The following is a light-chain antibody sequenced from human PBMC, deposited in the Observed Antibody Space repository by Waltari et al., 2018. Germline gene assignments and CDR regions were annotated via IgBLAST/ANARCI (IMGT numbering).Light chain of an antibody. CDR1: SSDAGGYNY. CDR2: DVS. Sequence: QSALTQPASVSGSPGQSITIPCTGTSSDAGGYNYVSWYQQHPGKAPKLMIYDVSNRPSGVSNRFSGSKSGNTASLTISGLQAEDEADYYCSSYTSSSTLVFGTGTKVTVL. CDR3: SSYTSSSTLV. V-gene: IGLV2-14*03. J-gene: IGLJ1*01.